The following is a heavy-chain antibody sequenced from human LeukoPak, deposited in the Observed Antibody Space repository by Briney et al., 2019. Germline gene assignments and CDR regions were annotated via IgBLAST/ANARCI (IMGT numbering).Heavy chain of an antibody. CDR3: ASSSRYSSGWYYGFGAFDI. J-gene: IGHJ3*02. CDR1: GGSISSYY. D-gene: IGHD6-19*01. Sequence: SETLSLTCTVSGGSISSYYWSWIRQPPGKGLEWIGYIYYSGSTNYNPSLKSRVTISVDTSKNQFSLKLSSVTAADTAVYYCASSSRYSSGWYYGFGAFDIWGQGTMVTVSS. V-gene: IGHV4-59*08. CDR2: IYYSGST.